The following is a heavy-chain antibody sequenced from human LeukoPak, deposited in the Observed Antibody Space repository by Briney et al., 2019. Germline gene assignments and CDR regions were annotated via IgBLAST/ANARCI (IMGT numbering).Heavy chain of an antibody. Sequence: SQTLSFTCAISGDTVSSNSATWNWIRHSPSRGLEWLGRTYYRSKWYNDYALSVKSRITINPDTSKNQFSLQLNSVTPEDTAVYYCARDLAGFGGYSYGMVDYWGQGTLVTVSS. V-gene: IGHV6-1*01. CDR2: TYYRSKWYN. D-gene: IGHD5-18*01. CDR3: ARDLAGFGGYSYGMVDY. J-gene: IGHJ4*02. CDR1: GDTVSSNSAT.